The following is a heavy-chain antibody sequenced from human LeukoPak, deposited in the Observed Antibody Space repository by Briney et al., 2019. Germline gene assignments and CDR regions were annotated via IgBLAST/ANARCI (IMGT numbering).Heavy chain of an antibody. CDR2: IYSDGVNK. D-gene: IGHD2-8*01. CDR1: GFYLGNHG. V-gene: IGHV3-33*01. Sequence: GTSLRLSCAASGFYLGNHGMHWVRQAPGKGLEWVAIIYSDGVNKYCADSMKGRFTISRDTSKNTLFLEMEGLTTEDTAVYYCARHRGSVFKGYMDVWGKGTTVSVSS. J-gene: IGHJ6*03. CDR3: ARHRGSVFKGYMDV.